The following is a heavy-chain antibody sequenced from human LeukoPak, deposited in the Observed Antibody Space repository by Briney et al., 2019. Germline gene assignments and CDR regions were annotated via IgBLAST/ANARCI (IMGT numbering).Heavy chain of an antibody. Sequence: SETLSLTCTVSGGSISNYYWSWIRQPAGKGLEWIGHIYISGSTNYNPSLKSRVTMSVEKSKSQFSLKLSSVTAADTAVYYCARVGITMVRGVKAIDAFDIWGQGTMVTVSS. CDR3: ARVGITMVRGVKAIDAFDI. D-gene: IGHD3-10*01. CDR2: IYISGST. J-gene: IGHJ3*02. V-gene: IGHV4-4*07. CDR1: GGSISNYY.